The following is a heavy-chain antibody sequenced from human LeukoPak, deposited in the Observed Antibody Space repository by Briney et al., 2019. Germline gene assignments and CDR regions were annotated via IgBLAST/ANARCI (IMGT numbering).Heavy chain of an antibody. V-gene: IGHV3-30*02. D-gene: IGHD2-2*01. J-gene: IGHJ4*02. CDR1: GFTFSSYG. CDR2: IRYDGSNE. Sequence: GGSLKLSCAASGFTFSSYGMHWVRQAPGKGLEWVAFIRYDGSNEYYADSVKGRFTISRDNSKNTLYLQMNSLRAEDTAVYYCAKDPGYCSSTSCHSFDYWGQGTLVTVSS. CDR3: AKDPGYCSSTSCHSFDY.